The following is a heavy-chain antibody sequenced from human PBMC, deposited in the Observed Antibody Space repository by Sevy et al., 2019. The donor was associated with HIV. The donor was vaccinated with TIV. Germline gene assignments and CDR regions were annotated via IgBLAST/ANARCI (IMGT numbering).Heavy chain of an antibody. CDR3: ARDRNTAMVIGMDV. Sequence: GGSLRLSCAASGFTFSNYYMNWVRQAPGKGLEWVSVIYSGGSTYYADSVKGRFTISRDNSKNTLYLQMNSLRAEDTAVYYCARDRNTAMVIGMDVWGQGTTVTVSS. D-gene: IGHD5-18*01. J-gene: IGHJ6*02. CDR1: GFTFSNYY. V-gene: IGHV3-53*01. CDR2: IYSGGST.